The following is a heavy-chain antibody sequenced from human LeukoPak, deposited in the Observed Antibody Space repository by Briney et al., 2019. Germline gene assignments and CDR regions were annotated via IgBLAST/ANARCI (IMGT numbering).Heavy chain of an antibody. V-gene: IGHV4-38-2*01. CDR2: IYHSGST. CDR1: DFSISSGHY. D-gene: IGHD3-22*01. CDR3: ARSTFPHASTGGYDY. Sequence: SETLSLTCVVSDFSISSGHYWGWIRQPPGKGLEWIGTIYHSGSTYYTPSLQSRVTISVDMSKNQFSLRLSRVTVADTAVYFCARSTFPHASTGGYDYWGQGILVTVSS. J-gene: IGHJ4*02.